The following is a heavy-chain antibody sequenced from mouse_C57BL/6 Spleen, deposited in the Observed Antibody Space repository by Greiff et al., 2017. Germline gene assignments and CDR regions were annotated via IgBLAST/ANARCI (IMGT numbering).Heavy chain of an antibody. CDR3: TRYDYDYGGDAMDY. V-gene: IGHV1-55*01. J-gene: IGHJ4*01. CDR1: GYTFTSYW. Sequence: VQLQQPGAELVKPGASVKMSCKASGYTFTSYWITWVKQRPGQGLEWIGDIYPGSGSTNYNEKFKSKATLTVDTSSSTAYMLLRSLTSDDSAVYCGTRYDYDYGGDAMDYWGQGTSVTVSS. D-gene: IGHD2-4*01. CDR2: IYPGSGST.